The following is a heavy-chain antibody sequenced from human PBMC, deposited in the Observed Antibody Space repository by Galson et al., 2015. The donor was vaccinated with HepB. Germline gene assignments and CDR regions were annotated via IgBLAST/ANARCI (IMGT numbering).Heavy chain of an antibody. CDR3: ARERVGANDAFDI. V-gene: IGHV1-69*04. CDR2: IIPDLGIA. J-gene: IGHJ3*02. D-gene: IGHD1-26*01. CDR1: GCTFSSYA. Sequence: SVKVSCKASGCTFSSYAISWVRQAPGQGLEWMGRIIPDLGIANYAQKFQGRVTITADKSTTTAYMELSSLRSEDTAVYYCARERVGANDAFDIWGQGTLVTVSS.